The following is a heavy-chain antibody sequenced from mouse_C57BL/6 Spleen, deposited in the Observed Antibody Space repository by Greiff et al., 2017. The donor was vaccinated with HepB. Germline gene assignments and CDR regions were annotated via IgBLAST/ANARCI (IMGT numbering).Heavy chain of an antibody. CDR1: GYTFTSYW. CDR3: ARVGYYDYDVNAMDY. J-gene: IGHJ4*01. V-gene: IGHV1-52*01. CDR2: IDPSGSET. Sequence: QVQLQQPGAELVRPGSSVKLSCKASGYTFTSYWMHWVKQRPRQGLEWIGNIDPSGSETHYNQKFKDKATLTVDKSSSTAYMQLSSLTSEDSAVYYCARVGYYDYDVNAMDYWGRGTSDTVSS. D-gene: IGHD2-4*01.